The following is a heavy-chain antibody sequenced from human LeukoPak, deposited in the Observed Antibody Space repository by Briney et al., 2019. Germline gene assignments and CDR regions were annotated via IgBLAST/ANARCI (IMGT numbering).Heavy chain of an antibody. J-gene: IGHJ4*02. V-gene: IGHV1-69*04. D-gene: IGHD1-26*01. CDR1: GGTFNSYA. Sequence: GASVKVSCKASGGTFNSYAISWVRQAPGQGLEWMGRIIPILGIANYAQKFQGRVTITADKSTSTAYMELSSLRSEDTAVYYCARGRGYSGSYYFDYWGQGTLVTVSS. CDR3: ARGRGYSGSYYFDY. CDR2: IIPILGIA.